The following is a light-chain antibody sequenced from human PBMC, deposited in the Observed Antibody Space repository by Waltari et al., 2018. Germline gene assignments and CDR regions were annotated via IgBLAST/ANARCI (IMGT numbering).Light chain of an antibody. J-gene: IGKJ3*01. CDR3: QQRNNWPPGFT. V-gene: IGKV3-11*01. CDR2: DAS. CDR1: QSVDSN. Sequence: DIVLTQSPATLSLSPGEKATLSCRASQSVDSNVAWYQQKAGQAPGLLIYDASNRATGIPARLSGSGSGTDFTLTISSLEPEDFAVYYCQQRNNWPPGFTFGPGTKVDIK.